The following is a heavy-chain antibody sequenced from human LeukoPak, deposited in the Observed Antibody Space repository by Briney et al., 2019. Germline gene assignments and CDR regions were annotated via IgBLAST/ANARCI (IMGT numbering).Heavy chain of an antibody. J-gene: IGHJ3*02. CDR1: GFTFTGYY. CDR2: INPHSGGT. CDR3: ARDEGPDAFDI. Sequence: GASVKVSCKASGFTFTGYYIHWVRQAPGQGLEWMGYINPHSGGTNSPQKFQGRVTMTTDTSISAAYMELSSLRSEDTAVYYCARDEGPDAFDIWGQGTMVTVSS. V-gene: IGHV1-2*02.